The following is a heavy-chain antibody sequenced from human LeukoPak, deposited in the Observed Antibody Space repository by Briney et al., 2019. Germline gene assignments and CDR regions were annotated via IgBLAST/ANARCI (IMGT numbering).Heavy chain of an antibody. D-gene: IGHD2-15*01. CDR2: ISAYNGNT. CDR1: GYTFTSYG. CDR3: ARAGGYCSGGSCYYYYGMDV. Sequence: ASVKVSCKASGYTFTSYGISWVRQAPGQGLEWMGWISAYNGNTNYAQKLQGRVTMTTDTSTSTAYMELRSLRSDDAAVYYCARAGGYCSGGSCYYYYGMDVWGQGTTVTVSS. J-gene: IGHJ6*02. V-gene: IGHV1-18*01.